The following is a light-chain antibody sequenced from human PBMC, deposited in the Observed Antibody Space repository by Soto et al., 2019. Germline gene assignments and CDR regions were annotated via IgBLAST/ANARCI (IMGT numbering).Light chain of an antibody. CDR2: EGS. V-gene: IGLV2-23*01. CDR3: CSYAGSSTP. CDR1: SSDVGSYNL. Sequence: QSVLTQPASVSGSPGQSITISCPGTSSDVGSYNLVSWYQQHPGKAPKLMIYEGSKRPSGVSNRFSGSKSGNTASLTISGLQAEDEADYYCCSYAGSSTPFGGGTKVTVL. J-gene: IGLJ3*02.